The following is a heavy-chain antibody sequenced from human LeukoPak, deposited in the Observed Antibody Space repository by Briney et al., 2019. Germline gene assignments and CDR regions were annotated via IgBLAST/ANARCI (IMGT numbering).Heavy chain of an antibody. V-gene: IGHV1-8*03. J-gene: IGHJ4*02. D-gene: IGHD3-10*01. CDR1: GYTFTSYD. CDR3: ARGSAWFGETHY. Sequence: APVKVSCKASGYTFTSYDINWVRQATGQGLEWMGWMNPNSGNTGYAQKFQGRVTITRNTSISTAYMELSSLRSEDTAVYYCARGSAWFGETHYWGQGTLVTVSS. CDR2: MNPNSGNT.